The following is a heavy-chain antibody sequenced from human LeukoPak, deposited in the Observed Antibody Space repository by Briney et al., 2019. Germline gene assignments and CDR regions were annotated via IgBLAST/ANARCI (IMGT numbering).Heavy chain of an antibody. J-gene: IGHJ4*02. V-gene: IGHV3-33*01. CDR2: IWYDESNK. Sequence: GGSLRLSCSASGFTFCNNRMHWVPQAPGKGREGGAVIWYDESNKYYADSVKGRFTISRDNSKHTLYLQMNSLRAEDTAVYYCARARYSSSPYYFDYWGQGTLVTVSS. CDR1: GFTFCNNR. D-gene: IGHD6-13*01. CDR3: ARARYSSSPYYFDY.